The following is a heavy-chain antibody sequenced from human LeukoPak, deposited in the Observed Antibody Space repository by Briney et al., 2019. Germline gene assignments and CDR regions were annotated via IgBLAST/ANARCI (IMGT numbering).Heavy chain of an antibody. Sequence: TGGSLRLSCAASGFTFSTHSMNWVRQAPGKGLEWVSSISSGGGVMHYADSVKGRFTISRDTAKTSLYLQMDSLRAEDTAVYYCARTYYDSSGPLLLDAFDLWGQGTVVTVSS. CDR2: ISSGGGVM. V-gene: IGHV3-21*01. CDR1: GFTFSTHS. J-gene: IGHJ3*01. D-gene: IGHD3-22*01. CDR3: ARTYYDSSGPLLLDAFDL.